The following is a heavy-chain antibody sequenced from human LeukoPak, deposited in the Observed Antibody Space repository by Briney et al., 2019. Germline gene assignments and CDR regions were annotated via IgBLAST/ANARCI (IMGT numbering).Heavy chain of an antibody. CDR3: ARGIYYGSGSYSPARYGLDV. CDR2: IYYSGIT. CDR1: GASISSYY. D-gene: IGHD3-10*01. J-gene: IGHJ6*02. Sequence: SETLSLTCTVSGASISSYYWSWIRQPPGKGLEWIGYIYYSGITNYNPSLKSRVTILVDTSKNQFSLKLISVTAADTGVYYCARGIYYGSGSYSPARYGLDVWGHGTTVTVSS. V-gene: IGHV4-59*12.